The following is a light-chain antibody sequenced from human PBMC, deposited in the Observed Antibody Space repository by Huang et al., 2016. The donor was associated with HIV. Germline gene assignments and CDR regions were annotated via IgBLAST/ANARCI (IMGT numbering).Light chain of an antibody. J-gene: IGKJ4*01. CDR3: RQYYHYPPLT. CDR2: SAS. Sequence: AIRITQSPSSLSASTGDRVNITCRASQDIGSSLAWYQQKPGKDPKLLIYSASSLQNAVPSRFSGSGYGTNFSLAISCLQSEDFATYYCRQYYHYPPLTFGGGTKVDIK. CDR1: QDIGSS. V-gene: IGKV1-8*01.